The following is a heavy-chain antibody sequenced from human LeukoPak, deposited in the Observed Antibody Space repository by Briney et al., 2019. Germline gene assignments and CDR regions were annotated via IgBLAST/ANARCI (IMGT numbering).Heavy chain of an antibody. J-gene: IGHJ4*02. Sequence: SETLSLTSAVYGGSFSGYYWSWIRQPPGKGLEWIGEINHSGSTNYNPSLKSRVTISVDTSKNQFSLKLSSVTAADTAVYYCARGAHARPVDYWGQGTLVTVSS. CDR2: INHSGST. CDR1: GGSFSGYY. CDR3: ARGAHARPVDY. D-gene: IGHD6-6*01. V-gene: IGHV4-34*01.